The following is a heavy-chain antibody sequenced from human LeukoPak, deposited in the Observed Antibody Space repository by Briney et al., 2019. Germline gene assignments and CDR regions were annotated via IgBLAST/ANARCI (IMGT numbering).Heavy chain of an antibody. V-gene: IGHV1-18*01. CDR1: GYTFTSYG. CDR2: ISAYNGNT. Sequence: VKVSCKASGYTFTSYGISWVRQAPGRGLEWMGWISAYNGNTNYAQKLQGRVTMTTDTSTSTAYMELRSLRSDDTAVYYCARVRLYYDSSGYYYQDYFDYWGQGTLVTVSS. CDR3: ARVRLYYDSSGYYYQDYFDY. J-gene: IGHJ4*02. D-gene: IGHD3-22*01.